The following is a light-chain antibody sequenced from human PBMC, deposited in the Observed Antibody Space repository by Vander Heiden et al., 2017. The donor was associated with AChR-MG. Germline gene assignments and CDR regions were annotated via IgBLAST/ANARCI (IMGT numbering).Light chain of an antibody. CDR1: SSDVGGYNY. J-gene: IGLJ3*02. CDR2: GVS. CDR3: SSYTTSRTLV. Sequence: QSALTQPTSLSGFPGQSSTISCTGTSSDVGGYNYVSWDQHHPDKAPKLVIYGVSERPSGVSNRFSGSKSGNTASLTISGLQAEDEADYYCSSYTTSRTLVFGGGTRLTVL. V-gene: IGLV2-14*03.